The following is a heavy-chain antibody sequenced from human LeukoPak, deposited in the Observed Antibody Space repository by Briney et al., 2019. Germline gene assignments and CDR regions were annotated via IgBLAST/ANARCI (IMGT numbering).Heavy chain of an antibody. J-gene: IGHJ6*03. CDR1: GFTFSSYA. V-gene: IGHV3-64*01. Sequence: HPGGSLRLSCAASGFTFSSYAMHWVRQAPGKGLEYVSAISSNGGSTYYANSVKGRFTISRDNSKNTLYLQMGSLRAEDMAVYYCARDSRPAQQWLVKYYYYYMDVWGKGTTVTVSS. D-gene: IGHD6-19*01. CDR3: ARDSRPAQQWLVKYYYYYMDV. CDR2: ISSNGGST.